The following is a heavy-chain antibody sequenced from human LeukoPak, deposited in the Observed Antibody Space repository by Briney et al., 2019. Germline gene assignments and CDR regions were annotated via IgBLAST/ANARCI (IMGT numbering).Heavy chain of an antibody. J-gene: IGHJ5*02. Sequence: GGSLRLSCAASGFTFSSYWMHWVRQAPGKGLVWVSRINSDGSSTSYADSVKGRFTISRDNAKNTLYLQMNSLRAEDTAVYYCAREVVVPAVQNWFDPWGQGTLVTVSS. CDR1: GFTFSSYW. D-gene: IGHD2-2*01. CDR2: INSDGSST. V-gene: IGHV3-74*01. CDR3: AREVVVPAVQNWFDP.